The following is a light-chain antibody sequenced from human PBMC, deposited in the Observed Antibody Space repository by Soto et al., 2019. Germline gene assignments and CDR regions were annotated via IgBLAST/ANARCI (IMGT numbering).Light chain of an antibody. CDR2: INYDGTH. CDR1: SGYSTNA. CDR3: QCLGPGIQV. V-gene: IGLV4-69*01. J-gene: IGLJ3*02. Sequence: QAVVTQSPSASASLGASVKLTCTLSSGYSTNAIAWHQQQSEKGPRFLMKINYDGTHSKGDGFFDRFSGSSSGAERHLSISCLQSEDEADSSSQCLGPGIQVFGGGTKLTVL.